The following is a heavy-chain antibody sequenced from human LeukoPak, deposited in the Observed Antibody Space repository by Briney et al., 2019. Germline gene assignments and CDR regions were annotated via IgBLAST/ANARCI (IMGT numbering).Heavy chain of an antibody. CDR2: INHSGST. CDR1: GGSFSGYY. CDR3: ARGLGVVVAATLVGAFDI. Sequence: SETLSLTCAVYGGSFSGYYWSWIRQPPGKGLEWIGEINHSGSTNYNPSLKSRVTISVDTSKNQFSLKLSSVTAADTAVYYCARGLGVVVAATLVGAFDIWGQGTMVIVSS. V-gene: IGHV4-34*01. J-gene: IGHJ3*02. D-gene: IGHD2-15*01.